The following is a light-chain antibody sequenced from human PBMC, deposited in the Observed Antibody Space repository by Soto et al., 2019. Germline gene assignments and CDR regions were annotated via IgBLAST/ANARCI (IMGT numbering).Light chain of an antibody. Sequence: EVVMTQSPATLSVSPGERATLSCRASQSINSNLASYQQKPGQAPRLLSYGASTRATGIPAMFSGSGSGTEFTLTLISLQSEDFAVYCCQHYNNWPPYTVGQG. CDR1: QSINSN. CDR2: GAS. CDR3: QHYNNWPPYT. V-gene: IGKV3-15*01. J-gene: IGKJ2*01.